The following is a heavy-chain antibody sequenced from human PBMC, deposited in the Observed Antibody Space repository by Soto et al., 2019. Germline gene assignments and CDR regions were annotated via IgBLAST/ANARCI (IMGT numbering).Heavy chain of an antibody. CDR2: IYYSGST. Sequence: SETLSLTCTVSGGSISSYYWSWIRQPPGKGLEWIGYIYYSGSTNYNPSLKSRVTISLDTSKNQFSLNLSSVTAADTAVYYCARTTATYYYYYMDVWGRGTTVTVSS. CDR3: ARTTATYYYYYMDV. CDR1: GGSISSYY. V-gene: IGHV4-59*01. J-gene: IGHJ6*03. D-gene: IGHD4-4*01.